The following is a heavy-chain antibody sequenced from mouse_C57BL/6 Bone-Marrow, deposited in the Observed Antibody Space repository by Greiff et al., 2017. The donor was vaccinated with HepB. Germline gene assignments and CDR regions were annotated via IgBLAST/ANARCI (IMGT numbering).Heavy chain of an antibody. CDR3: ARQPSNLYAMDY. Sequence: EVMLVESGGGLVQPGGSLKLSCAASGFTFSDYGMAWVRQAPRKGPEWVAFISNLAYSIYYADTVTGRFTISRENAKNTLYLELSSLRSEDTAMYYCARQPSNLYAMDYWGQGTSVTVSS. CDR1: GFTFSDYG. J-gene: IGHJ4*01. CDR2: ISNLAYSI. V-gene: IGHV5-15*04. D-gene: IGHD4-1*01.